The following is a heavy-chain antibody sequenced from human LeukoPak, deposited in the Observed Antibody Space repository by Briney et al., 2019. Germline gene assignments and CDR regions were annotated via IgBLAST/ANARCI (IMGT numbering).Heavy chain of an antibody. D-gene: IGHD1-26*01. CDR3: ASGGIYYGAAFDF. CDR2: VSATGYTT. CDR1: GFTFGSYG. V-gene: IGHV3-23*01. Sequence: SGGSLRLSCVASGFTFGSYGMSWVRQAPRKGLEWVSYVSATGYTTSYADSVKGRFTISRDNAKNSLYLQMNSLRAEDTALYYCASGGIYYGAAFDFWGQGTLVTVSS. J-gene: IGHJ4*02.